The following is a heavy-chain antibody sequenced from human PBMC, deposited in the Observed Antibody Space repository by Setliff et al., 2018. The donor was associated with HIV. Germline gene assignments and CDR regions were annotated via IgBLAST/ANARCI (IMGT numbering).Heavy chain of an antibody. D-gene: IGHD1-26*01. CDR2: INLDGSDV. V-gene: IGHV3-74*03. CDR1: GFTFSGNW. CDR3: ARDHESGDPHLDY. Sequence: SLRLSCTVSGFTFSGNWMHWVRQAPGEGLEWLSRINLDGSDVTYADSVRGRFTVSRDNAKSTLYLLMNSLTADDTAVYHCARDHESGDPHLDYWGRGTLVTVSS. J-gene: IGHJ4*02.